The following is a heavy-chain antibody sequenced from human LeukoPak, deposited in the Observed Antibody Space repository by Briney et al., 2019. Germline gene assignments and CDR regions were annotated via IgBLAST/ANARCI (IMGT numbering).Heavy chain of an antibody. CDR2: IDSSGDVI. CDR3: AKGTHSSSWHWFDS. D-gene: IGHD6-13*01. V-gene: IGHV3-11*01. CDR1: GFTFSDYY. Sequence: GGSLRLSCAASGFTFSDYYMTWIRQAPGKGLEWLSYIDSSGDVIYGADSVKGRFTISRDNAKNSVFLQMNSLRAEDTAVYYCAKGTHSSSWHWFDSWGQGTLVTVSS. J-gene: IGHJ5*01.